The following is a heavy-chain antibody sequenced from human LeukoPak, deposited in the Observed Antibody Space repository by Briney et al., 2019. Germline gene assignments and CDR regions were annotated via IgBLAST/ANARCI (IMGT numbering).Heavy chain of an antibody. Sequence: SVKVSCKASGGTFSSYAISWVRQAPGQGLEWMGGIIPIFGTANYAQKFQGRVTITADESTSTAYKELSSLRSEDTAVYYCARDNVICSSTSCYQDYYYYYMDVWGKGTTVTVSS. CDR1: GGTFSSYA. CDR2: IIPIFGTA. J-gene: IGHJ6*03. CDR3: ARDNVICSSTSCYQDYYYYYMDV. D-gene: IGHD2-2*01. V-gene: IGHV1-69*01.